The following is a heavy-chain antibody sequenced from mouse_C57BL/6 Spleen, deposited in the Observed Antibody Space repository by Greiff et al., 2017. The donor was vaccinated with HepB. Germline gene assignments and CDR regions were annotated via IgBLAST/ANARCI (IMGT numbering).Heavy chain of an antibody. CDR2: IYPGSGNT. Sequence: QVHVKQSGAELVRPGASVKLSCKASGYTFTDYYINWVKQRPGQGLEWIARIYPGSGNTYYNEKFKGKATLTAEKSSSTAYMQLSSLTSEDSAVYCCARMNYGNFFDYWGQGTTLTVSS. V-gene: IGHV1-76*01. CDR1: GYTFTDYY. J-gene: IGHJ2*01. CDR3: ARMNYGNFFDY. D-gene: IGHD2-1*01.